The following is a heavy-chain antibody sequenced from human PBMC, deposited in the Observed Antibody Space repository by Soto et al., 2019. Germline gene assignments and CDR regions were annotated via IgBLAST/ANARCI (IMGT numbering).Heavy chain of an antibody. Sequence: GGSLRLSCAASGFTFTDAWMSWVRQAPGKGLEWVANIKQDGGEKNYVDSVKGRFTISRDNAKKSLYLQMNSLRAEDTAVYYCGRDLRDWDSGSYSYDYWGQGTLVTVS. CDR3: GRDLRDWDSGSYSYDY. J-gene: IGHJ4*02. CDR2: IKQDGGEK. D-gene: IGHD1-26*01. V-gene: IGHV3-7*04. CDR1: GFTFTDAW.